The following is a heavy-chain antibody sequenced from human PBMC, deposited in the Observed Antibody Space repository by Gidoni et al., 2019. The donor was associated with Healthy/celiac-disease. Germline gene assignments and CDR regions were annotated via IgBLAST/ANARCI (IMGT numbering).Heavy chain of an antibody. J-gene: IGHJ6*02. D-gene: IGHD3-10*01. CDR3: ARAGDGSGSFYGMDV. CDR2: IIPILGIA. Sequence: QVQLVQSGAEVKKPGSPVKVSCKASGGPFTSYAHSWVRKAPGQGLEWMGRIIPILGIANYAQKFQGRVTITADKSTSTAYMELSSLRSEDTAVYYCARAGDGSGSFYGMDVWGQGTTVTVSS. V-gene: IGHV1-69*04. CDR1: GGPFTSYA.